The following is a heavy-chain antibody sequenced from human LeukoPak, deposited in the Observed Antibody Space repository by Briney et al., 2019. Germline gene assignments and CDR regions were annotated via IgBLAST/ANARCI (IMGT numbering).Heavy chain of an antibody. V-gene: IGHV3-9*01. D-gene: IGHD3-22*01. CDR2: ISWNSGSI. CDR1: GFTFYDYA. J-gene: IGHJ4*02. CDR3: AKVAGNYYDSSGFDY. Sequence: GGSLRLSCAASGFTFYDYAMHWVRQAPGKGLEWVSGISWNSGSIGYADSVKGRFTISRDNAKNSLYLQMNSLRAEDTALYYCAKVAGNYYDSSGFDYWGQGTLVTVSS.